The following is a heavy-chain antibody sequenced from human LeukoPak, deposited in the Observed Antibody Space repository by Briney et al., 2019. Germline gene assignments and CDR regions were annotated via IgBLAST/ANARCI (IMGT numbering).Heavy chain of an antibody. Sequence: GTLRLSCAASGFTFSIYGMGWVRQAPGKGLEWIGSIYYSGSTYYNPSLKSRVTISVDTSKSQFSLKLSSVTAADTAVYYCVIQLGLGDACDIWGQGTLVTVSS. V-gene: IGHV4-39*07. CDR3: VIQLGLGDACDI. CDR2: IYYSGST. J-gene: IGHJ3*02. CDR1: GFTFSIYG. D-gene: IGHD5-18*01.